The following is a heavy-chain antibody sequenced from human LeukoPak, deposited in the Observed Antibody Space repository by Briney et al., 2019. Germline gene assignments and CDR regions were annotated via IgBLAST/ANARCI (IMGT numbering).Heavy chain of an antibody. D-gene: IGHD5-24*01. Sequence: PGGSLRLSCAASGFTFSSYSMNWVRQAPGKGLEWVSSISSSSSYIYYADSVKGRFTISRDNVKNSLYLQMNSLRAEDTAVYYCARGGRWLQPYYFDYWGQGTLVTVSS. V-gene: IGHV3-21*01. CDR3: ARGGRWLQPYYFDY. CDR1: GFTFSSYS. J-gene: IGHJ4*02. CDR2: ISSSSSYI.